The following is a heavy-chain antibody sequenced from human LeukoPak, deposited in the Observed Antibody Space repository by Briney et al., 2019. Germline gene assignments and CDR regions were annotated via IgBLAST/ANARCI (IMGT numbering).Heavy chain of an antibody. CDR1: GGTISSYY. D-gene: IGHD3-9*01. CDR2: IYYSGST. J-gene: IGHJ6*02. CDR3: ARDKGRYFDWLGGCYHGMDV. V-gene: IGHV4-59*01. Sequence: SETLSLTCTVSGGTISSYYWSWIRQPPGKGLEWIGYIYYSGSTNYNPSLKSRVTISVDTSKNQFSLKLSSVTAADTAVYYCARDKGRYFDWLGGCYHGMDVWGQGTTVTVSS.